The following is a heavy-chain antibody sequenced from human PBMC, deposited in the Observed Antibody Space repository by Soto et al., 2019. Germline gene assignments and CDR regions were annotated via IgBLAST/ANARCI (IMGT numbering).Heavy chain of an antibody. CDR1: GYTFTSYG. Sequence: QVQLVQSGAEVKKPGASVKVSCKASGYTFTSYGISWVRQAPGQGLEWMGWISAYNGNTNYAQKLQGRVTMTTDTSXXTAYMELRSLRADDTAVYYCARWYYSSSWVNAFDIWGQGTMVTVSS. CDR3: ARWYYSSSWVNAFDI. D-gene: IGHD6-13*01. J-gene: IGHJ3*02. V-gene: IGHV1-18*01. CDR2: ISAYNGNT.